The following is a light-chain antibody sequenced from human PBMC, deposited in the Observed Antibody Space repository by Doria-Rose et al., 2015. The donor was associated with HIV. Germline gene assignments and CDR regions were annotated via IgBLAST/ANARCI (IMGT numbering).Light chain of an antibody. V-gene: IGKV3-20*01. CDR2: DGS. CDR1: QSFSSTY. Sequence: IVLTQSPGTLSLSPGERATLSCRASQSFSSTYLAWYQQKPGQAPGLLIYDGSTRATGIPDRFSASGSGTDFTLTINRLEPEDFALYYCHQYGTSWTFGQGTKVGI. CDR3: HQYGTSWT. J-gene: IGKJ1*01.